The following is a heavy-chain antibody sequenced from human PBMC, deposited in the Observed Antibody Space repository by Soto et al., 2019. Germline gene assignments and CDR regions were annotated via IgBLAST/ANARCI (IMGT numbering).Heavy chain of an antibody. CDR3: AHTMAPRIFDS. V-gene: IGHV2-5*02. CDR2: IYWDDDT. J-gene: IGHJ4*02. Sequence: QITLKEAGPTLVKPTQTLTLTCSFSGFSLITSGVGVGWIRQPPGKALEWLALIYWDDDTGYSTSLRNRLTITKDTSRNQGVLTITNMDPADTATYYCAHTMAPRIFDSWGQGTLVTVSS. CDR1: GFSLITSGVG.